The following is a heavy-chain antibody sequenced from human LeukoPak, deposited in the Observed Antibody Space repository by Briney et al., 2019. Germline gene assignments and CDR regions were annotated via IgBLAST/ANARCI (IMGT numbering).Heavy chain of an antibody. CDR3: ARAWFTGMKNYYYYYMYF. V-gene: IGHV4-4*07. D-gene: IGHD2-8*02. CDR2: NFASGGT. J-gene: IGHJ6*03. CDR1: GGSISRFY. Sequence: SDTLSLPCSVSGGSISRFYWSWLRQPAGKGLEWIGRNFASGGTSYNPSLKRRVTISVDKSKNQCSLTRSSVTAADTAVYFCARAWFTGMKNYYYYYMYFWGKGTTVTVSS.